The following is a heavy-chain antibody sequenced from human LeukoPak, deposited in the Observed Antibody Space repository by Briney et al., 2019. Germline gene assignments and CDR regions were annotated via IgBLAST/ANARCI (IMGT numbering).Heavy chain of an antibody. CDR3: ASHIAAVIGYCSTTNCYVLDY. J-gene: IGHJ4*02. D-gene: IGHD2-2*01. CDR1: GATFSSYA. CDR2: IIPIFGTT. V-gene: IGHV1-69*06. Sequence: ASVKVSCKASGATFSSYAISWVRQAPGQGLEWMGGIIPIFGTTHYAQKFQGRVTISADKSTSTASMDLSSLRSEDTAVYYCASHIAAVIGYCSTTNCYVLDYWGQGTLVTVSS.